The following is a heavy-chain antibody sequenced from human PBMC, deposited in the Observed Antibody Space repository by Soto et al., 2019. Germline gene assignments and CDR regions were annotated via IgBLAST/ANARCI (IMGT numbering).Heavy chain of an antibody. Sequence: PSETLSLTCTVSGGAISSGDYYWSWIRQPPGKGLEWIGYIYYSGSTYYNPSLKSRVTISVDTSKNQFSLKLSSVTAADTAVYYCARTYYYDSSGYYYVPYYFDYWGQGTLVTVSS. CDR2: IYYSGST. D-gene: IGHD3-22*01. V-gene: IGHV4-30-4*01. CDR1: GGAISSGDYY. CDR3: ARTYYYDSSGYYYVPYYFDY. J-gene: IGHJ4*02.